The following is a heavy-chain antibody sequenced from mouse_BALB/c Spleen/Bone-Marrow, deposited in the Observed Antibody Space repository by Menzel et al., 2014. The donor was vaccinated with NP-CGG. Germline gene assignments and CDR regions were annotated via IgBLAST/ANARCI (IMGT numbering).Heavy chain of an antibody. CDR2: IDTSDSYT. V-gene: IGHV1-69*01. Sequence: QVQLQQSGAELVMPGASVKMSCKASGYAFTDYWMHWVKPRPGQGLEWIGAIDTSDSYTSYNQRFKGKATLTVDESSSTAYMQLSSLTSEDSAVYYCARKYDYYYAMDYWGQGTSVTVSS. CDR3: ARKYDYYYAMDY. D-gene: IGHD2-4*01. CDR1: GYAFTDYW. J-gene: IGHJ4*01.